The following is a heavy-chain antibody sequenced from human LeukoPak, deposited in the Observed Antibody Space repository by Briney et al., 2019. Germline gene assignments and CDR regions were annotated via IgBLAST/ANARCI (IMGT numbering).Heavy chain of an antibody. Sequence: SVKVSCKASRVTFNSCSISWVRQAPGHGLEWMGRIIPLLGIVNYAQRFQGKVTITADKSTNTAYMELSSLRSEDTAMYYCASDRTIAAAVDPFDIWGQGTMVTVSS. CDR2: IIPLLGIV. D-gene: IGHD6-13*01. CDR3: ASDRTIAAAVDPFDI. J-gene: IGHJ3*02. V-gene: IGHV1-69*04. CDR1: RVTFNSCS.